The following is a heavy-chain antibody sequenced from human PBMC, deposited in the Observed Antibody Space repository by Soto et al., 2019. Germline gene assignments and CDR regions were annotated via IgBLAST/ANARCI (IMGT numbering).Heavy chain of an antibody. CDR1: GFTFSSCA. J-gene: IGHJ6*02. CDR3: AKGRSYYYYYGVDV. V-gene: IGHV3-23*01. Sequence: EVQLLESGGGLVQPGGSLRLSCAASGFTFSSCAMGWVRQAPGKGLEWVSDIIDSGASTYYADSVKGRFTISRDNSKSTLYLQMNSLRAEDTALYYCAKGRSYYYYYGVDVWGQGTTVIVSS. CDR2: IIDSGAST.